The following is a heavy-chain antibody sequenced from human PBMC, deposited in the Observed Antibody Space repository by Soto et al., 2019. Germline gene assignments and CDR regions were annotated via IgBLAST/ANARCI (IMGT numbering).Heavy chain of an antibody. J-gene: IGHJ3*02. CDR2: INHSGST. V-gene: IGHV4-34*01. CDR3: ARGWGNDAFDI. CDR1: GGSFSGYY. D-gene: IGHD3-16*01. Sequence: SETRSLTCAVYGGSFSGYYWSWIRQPPGKGLEWIGEINHSGSTNYNPSLKSRVTISVDTSKNQFSLKLSSVTAADTAVYYCARGWGNDAFDIWGQGTMVTVSS.